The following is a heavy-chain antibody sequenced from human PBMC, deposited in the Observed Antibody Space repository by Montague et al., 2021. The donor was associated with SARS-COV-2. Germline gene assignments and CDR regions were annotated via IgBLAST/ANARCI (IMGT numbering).Heavy chain of an antibody. CDR1: GGSITGYN. J-gene: IGHJ3*02. Sequence: SETLSLTCTVSGGSITGYNWSWLRRSPGKGLEWIAYIYDGGAVNYNPSLGRRVTISTDTSKNQLSLKVNFVTAADTAVYYCVRDHPYGGPRGAYDIWGQGTVVTVSS. CDR2: IYDGGAV. D-gene: IGHD4-23*01. CDR3: VRDHPYGGPRGAYDI. V-gene: IGHV4-59*01.